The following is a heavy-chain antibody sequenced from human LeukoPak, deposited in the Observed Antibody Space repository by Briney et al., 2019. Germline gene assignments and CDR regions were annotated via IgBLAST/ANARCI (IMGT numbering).Heavy chain of an antibody. D-gene: IGHD4-23*01. Sequence: ASVKVSCKASGYTFTGYYMHRVRQAPGQGLEWMGWINPNSGGTNYAQKFQGRVTMTRDTSISTAYMELSRLRSDDTAVYYCASDFLPATVVTPGLMDYWGQGTLVTVSS. V-gene: IGHV1-2*02. CDR2: INPNSGGT. CDR1: GYTFTGYY. CDR3: ASDFLPATVVTPGLMDY. J-gene: IGHJ4*02.